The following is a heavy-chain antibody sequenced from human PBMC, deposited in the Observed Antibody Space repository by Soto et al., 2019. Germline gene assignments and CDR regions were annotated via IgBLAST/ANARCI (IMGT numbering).Heavy chain of an antibody. D-gene: IGHD6-19*01. J-gene: IGHJ4*02. CDR2: IYHSGST. CDR3: ARGVAGSGFDL. CDR1: GGYIRSGCDS. V-gene: IGHV4-30-2*01. Sequence: TLSLTCAVSGGYIRSGCDSWSWIRQPPGKGLEWIGYIYHSGSTYYNPSLKSRVTISVDRSKNQFSLKLSSVTAADTAVYYCARGVAGSGFDLWGQGTLVTVSS.